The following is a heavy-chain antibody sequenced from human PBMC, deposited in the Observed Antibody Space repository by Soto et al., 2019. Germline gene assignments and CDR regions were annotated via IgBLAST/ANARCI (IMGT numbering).Heavy chain of an antibody. J-gene: IGHJ4*02. V-gene: IGHV3-30*03. D-gene: IGHD6-19*01. CDR3: ARGGRQWLVTSDFNY. CDR1: GFTFSDYV. CDR2: VSHDGRNT. Sequence: PGGSLRLSCAASGFTFSDYVMHWVRQAPGKGLEWVAVVSHDGRNTHYADSVKGRFTISRDSSKNTVSLEMTSLRAEDTAVYYCARGGRQWLVTSDFNYWGQGALVTVSS.